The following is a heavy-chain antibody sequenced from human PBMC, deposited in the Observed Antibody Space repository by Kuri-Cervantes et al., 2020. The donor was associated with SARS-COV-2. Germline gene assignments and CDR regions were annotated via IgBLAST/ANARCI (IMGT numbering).Heavy chain of an antibody. D-gene: IGHD2-21*01. V-gene: IGHV3-21*01. CDR1: GFTFSSYS. J-gene: IGHJ4*02. Sequence: GESLKISCAASGFTFSSYSMNWVRQAPGKGLEWVSSISSSSSYIYYADSVKGRFTISRDNSRNTLYLQMNSLRVEDTAMYYCARDRVGVQDYWGQGTLVTVSS. CDR2: ISSSSSYI. CDR3: ARDRVGVQDY.